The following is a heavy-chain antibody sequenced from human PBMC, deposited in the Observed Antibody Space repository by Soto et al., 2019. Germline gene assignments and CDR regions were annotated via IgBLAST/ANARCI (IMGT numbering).Heavy chain of an antibody. CDR3: ARPTEPGKSDAFDI. J-gene: IGHJ3*02. Sequence: QVQLQESGPGLVKPSETLSLSCSVSGGSFSSSHFFWGWIRQPPGKGLEWIASFYSSGSTYYNPSLRSRLTVSVDTSKSQFSLKLSSVTAADTAVYYCARPTEPGKSDAFDIWGKGTKVTV. V-gene: IGHV4-39*01. D-gene: IGHD1-1*01. CDR1: GGSFSSSHFF. CDR2: FYSSGST.